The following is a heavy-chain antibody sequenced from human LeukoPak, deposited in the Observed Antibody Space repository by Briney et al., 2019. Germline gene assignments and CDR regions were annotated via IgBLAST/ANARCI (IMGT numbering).Heavy chain of an antibody. D-gene: IGHD5-12*01. J-gene: IGHJ4*02. V-gene: IGHV1-69*13. CDR2: IIPVFRTA. CDR3: ARLPLGYTYGY. Sequence: ASVKVSCKASGGDFSTFGIHWVRRAPGQGFEWMGGIIPVFRTANYAQKWKGRVTITADESSTTAYMELSSLRSEDTAVYYCARLPLGYTYGYWGQGTLVTVSS. CDR1: GGDFSTFG.